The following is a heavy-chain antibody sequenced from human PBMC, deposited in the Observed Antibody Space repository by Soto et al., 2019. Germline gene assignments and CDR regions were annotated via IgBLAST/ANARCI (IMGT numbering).Heavy chain of an antibody. D-gene: IGHD6-6*01. CDR3: ASAGGYSSSFFFDY. CDR2: IYYSGST. CDR1: GGSISSYY. J-gene: IGHJ4*02. Sequence: SETLSLTCTVSGGSISSYYWSWIRQPPGKGLEWIGYIYYSGSTNYNPSLKSRVTISVDTSKNQFSLKLSSVTAADTAVYYCASAGGYSSSFFFDYWGQGTLVTVSS. V-gene: IGHV4-59*08.